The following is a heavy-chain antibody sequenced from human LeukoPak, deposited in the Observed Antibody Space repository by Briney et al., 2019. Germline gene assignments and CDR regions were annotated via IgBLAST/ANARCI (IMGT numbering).Heavy chain of an antibody. CDR1: GFSFSSYG. V-gene: IGHV3-30*18. Sequence: GGSLRLSCAATGFSFSSYGMHWVRQAPGKGLEWVAIVSNDGSTKYYADSVKGRFTISRDNSKNTLYLQMDSLRAEDSAVYYCAKDEGNTALFTHYFDYWGQGTLVTVSS. D-gene: IGHD5-18*01. CDR3: AKDEGNTALFTHYFDY. CDR2: VSNDGSTK. J-gene: IGHJ4*02.